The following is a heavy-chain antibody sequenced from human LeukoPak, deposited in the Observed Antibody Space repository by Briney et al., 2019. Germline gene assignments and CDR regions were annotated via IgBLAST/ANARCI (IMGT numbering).Heavy chain of an antibody. Sequence: TGGSLRLSCAASGFTVSSNYMSWVRQAPGKGLEWVSVIFSGGTTYYADSVKGRFTISRHNSENTLYLQMNSLRAEDTAVYYCARDSSGYHFDDWGQGTLVTVSS. V-gene: IGHV3-53*01. D-gene: IGHD3-22*01. CDR3: ARDSSGYHFDD. J-gene: IGHJ4*02. CDR1: GFTVSSNY. CDR2: IFSGGTT.